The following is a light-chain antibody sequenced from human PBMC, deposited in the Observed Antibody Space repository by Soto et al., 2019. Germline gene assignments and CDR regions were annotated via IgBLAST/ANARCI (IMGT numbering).Light chain of an antibody. V-gene: IGKV3-15*01. CDR2: GAS. CDR1: QSVSSN. CDR3: QQYNNWPRT. J-gene: IGKJ1*01. Sequence: ELVITQSPATLSVSTLEIATLSFMPSQSVSSNLAWYQQKPGQAPRLLIYGASTRAAGIPARFSGSGSGTEFTLTISSLQSEDFAVYYCQQYNNWPRTFGQGTQVDIK.